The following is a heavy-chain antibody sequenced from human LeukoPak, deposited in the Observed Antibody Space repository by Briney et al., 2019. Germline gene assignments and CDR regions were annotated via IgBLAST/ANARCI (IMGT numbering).Heavy chain of an antibody. J-gene: IGHJ4*02. CDR1: GGTFSSYA. CDR3: AAIGGSYDILTHFDY. D-gene: IGHD3-9*01. Sequence: SVKVSCKASGGTFSSYAISWVRQAPGQGLEWMGRIIPILGIANYAQKFQGRVTITADKSTSTAYMELSSLRSEDTAVYYCAAIGGSYDILTHFDYWGQGTLVTVSS. V-gene: IGHV1-69*04. CDR2: IIPILGIA.